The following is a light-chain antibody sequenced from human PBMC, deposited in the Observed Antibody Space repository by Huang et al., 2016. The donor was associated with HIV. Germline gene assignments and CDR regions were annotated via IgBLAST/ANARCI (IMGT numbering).Light chain of an antibody. CDR2: DAS. CDR1: QSVNSY. V-gene: IGKV3-11*01. Sequence: EIVLTQSPATLSLSPGKRATLSCRASQSVNSYLAWYQQKPGQAPRLLIYDASNRAPGIPARCSGSGSGTDFTLTISNVQSEDFAVYYCQQRSAWPLTFGGGTKVEI. J-gene: IGKJ4*01. CDR3: QQRSAWPLT.